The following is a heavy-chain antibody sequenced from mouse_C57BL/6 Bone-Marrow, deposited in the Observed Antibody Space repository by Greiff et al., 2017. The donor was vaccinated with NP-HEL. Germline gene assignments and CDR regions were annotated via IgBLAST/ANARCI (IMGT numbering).Heavy chain of an antibody. V-gene: IGHV2-6*03. CDR3: ARPSNWGYAMDY. CDR1: GFSLTSYG. Sequence: QVQLQQSGPGLVAPSQSLSITCTVSGFSLTSYGVHWVRQPPGKGLEWLVVIWSDGSTTYNSALKSRLSISKDNSKSQVFLKMNRLQTDDTAMYYCARPSNWGYAMDYWGQGTSVTVSS. J-gene: IGHJ4*01. CDR2: IWSDGST. D-gene: IGHD4-1*01.